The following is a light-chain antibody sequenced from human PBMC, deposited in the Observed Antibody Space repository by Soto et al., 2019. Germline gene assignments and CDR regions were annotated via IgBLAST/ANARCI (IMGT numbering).Light chain of an antibody. Sequence: EIVMTQSPATLSVSPGERVTLSCRASQSVSSDLAWYQQKPGQTPRLLIYGASTRATGIPVRFSGSGSGTEFTLTITSLHSEDFAVYYCQQDNSWPPTFGQGTKVEFQ. CDR3: QQDNSWPPT. CDR2: GAS. J-gene: IGKJ1*01. V-gene: IGKV3-15*01. CDR1: QSVSSD.